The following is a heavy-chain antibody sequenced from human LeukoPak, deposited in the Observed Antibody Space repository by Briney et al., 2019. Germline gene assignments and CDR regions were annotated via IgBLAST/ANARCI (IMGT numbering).Heavy chain of an antibody. CDR3: ASVRGPPSLRAFDI. V-gene: IGHV4-59*01. J-gene: IGHJ3*02. CDR2: IYYTGST. Sequence: SETLSLTCTVSGGSISSFYWSWIRQPPGKGLECIGHIYYTGSTNYNPSLKSRVTISLDTSKNQFTLNLSSVTAADTAVYYCASVRGPPSLRAFDIWGQGTMVTVSS. D-gene: IGHD2-2*01. CDR1: GGSISSFY.